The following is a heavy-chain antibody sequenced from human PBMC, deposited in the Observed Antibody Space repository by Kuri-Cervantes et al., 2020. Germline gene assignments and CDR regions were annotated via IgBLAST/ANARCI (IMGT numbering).Heavy chain of an antibody. Sequence: SVKVSCKASGYTFSSYAMNWVRQAPGQGLEWMGGIIPIFGTANYAQKFQGRVTITADESTSTAYMELSSLRSEDTAVYYCERDLRDGYNLWGQGTLVTVSS. J-gene: IGHJ4*02. CDR2: IIPIFGTA. CDR3: ERDLRDGYNL. D-gene: IGHD5-24*01. CDR1: GYTFSSYA. V-gene: IGHV1-69*13.